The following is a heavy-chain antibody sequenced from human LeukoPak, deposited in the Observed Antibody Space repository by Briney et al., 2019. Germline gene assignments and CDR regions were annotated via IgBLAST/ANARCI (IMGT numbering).Heavy chain of an antibody. CDR2: LCDSGST. D-gene: IGHD3-10*01. V-gene: IGHV4-59*01. Sequence: PSETLSLTCTVYGGSLSSYCWSWVRQSPGKRLEWIGYLCDSGSTSFNPSLKSRVTISLDTSKNQFSLKVTSMTAADTAVYYCTRVAFGDHFDIWGQGTMVTVSS. J-gene: IGHJ3*02. CDR1: GGSLSSYC. CDR3: TRVAFGDHFDI.